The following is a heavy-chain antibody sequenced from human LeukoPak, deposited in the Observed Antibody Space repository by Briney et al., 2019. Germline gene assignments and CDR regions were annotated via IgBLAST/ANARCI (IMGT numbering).Heavy chain of an antibody. V-gene: IGHV4-59*01. CDR3: ARDPQDHEPAY. D-gene: IGHD1-14*01. CDR2: IYYSGST. J-gene: IGHJ4*02. CDR1: GGSISSYY. Sequence: SSETLSLTCTVSGGSISSYYWSWIRQPPGKGLEWIGYIYYSGSTNYNPSLKSRVTISVDTSKNQFSLKLSSVTAADTAVYYCARDPQDHEPAYWGQGTLVTVSS.